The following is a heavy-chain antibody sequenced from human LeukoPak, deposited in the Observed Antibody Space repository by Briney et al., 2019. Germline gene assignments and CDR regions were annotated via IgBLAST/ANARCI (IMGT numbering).Heavy chain of an antibody. Sequence: GGSLRLSCAASGFTFSSYSMNWVRQAPGKGLEWVSSISSSSSYIYYAGSVKGRFTISRDNAKNSLYLQMNSLRAEDTAVYYCARDLGYCSGGSCYHSPDAFDIWGQGTMVTVSS. D-gene: IGHD2-15*01. J-gene: IGHJ3*02. CDR1: GFTFSSYS. V-gene: IGHV3-21*01. CDR2: ISSSSSYI. CDR3: ARDLGYCSGGSCYHSPDAFDI.